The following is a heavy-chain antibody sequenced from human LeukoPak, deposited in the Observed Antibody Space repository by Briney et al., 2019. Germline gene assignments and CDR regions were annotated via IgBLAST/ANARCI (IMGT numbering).Heavy chain of an antibody. J-gene: IGHJ4*02. CDR2: INPNSGDT. D-gene: IGHD6-13*01. CDR1: GYTFTGYY. V-gene: IGHV1-2*02. CDR3: TRGQSIWAAAGLIIDF. Sequence: ASVKVSCKASGYTFTGYYIHWVRQAPGQGLEWMGWINPNSGDTSYSVRFQGRVTMTRDTSITTAYMELTRLTSDDTAVYYCTRGQSIWAAAGLIIDFWGQGTLVSVSS.